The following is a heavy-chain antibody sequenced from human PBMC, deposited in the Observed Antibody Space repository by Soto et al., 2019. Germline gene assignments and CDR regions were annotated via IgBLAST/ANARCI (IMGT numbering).Heavy chain of an antibody. CDR1: GFTFSTYS. D-gene: IGHD3-9*01. CDR2: ISGSGGST. J-gene: IGHJ5*02. Sequence: EVQLVESGGGLVKPGGSLRLSCAVSGFTFSTYSMNWVRQAPGKGLEWVSAISGSGGSTYYADSVKGRFTISRDNSKNTLYLQMNSLRAEDTAVYYCAKDQYFDNWFDPWGQGTLVTVSS. CDR3: AKDQYFDNWFDP. V-gene: IGHV3-23*04.